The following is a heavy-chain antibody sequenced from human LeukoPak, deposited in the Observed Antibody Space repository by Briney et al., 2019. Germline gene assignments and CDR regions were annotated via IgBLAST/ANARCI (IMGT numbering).Heavy chain of an antibody. CDR1: GGSISSGSYY. Sequence: PSQTLSLTCTVSGGSISSGSYYWSWIRQPAGKGLEWIGRIYTSGSTNYNPSLKSRVTISVDTSKNQFSLKLSSVTAADTAVYYCARLSPQNYEVYYYMDVWGKGTTVTVSS. CDR2: IYTSGST. D-gene: IGHD3-3*01. CDR3: ARLSPQNYEVYYYMDV. V-gene: IGHV4-61*02. J-gene: IGHJ6*03.